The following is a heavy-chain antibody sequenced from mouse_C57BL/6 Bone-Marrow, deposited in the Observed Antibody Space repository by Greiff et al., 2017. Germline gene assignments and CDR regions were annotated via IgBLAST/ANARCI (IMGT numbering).Heavy chain of an antibody. CDR1: GYTFTSYD. D-gene: IGHD1-1*01. Sequence: VQLQQSGPELVKPGASVKLSCKASGYTFTSYDINWVKQRPGQGLEWIGWIYPRDGSTKYNEKLKGQATLPVDTSSSTAYMELHSLTSEDSAVYFCARLEFDGSSGDWYFDVWGTGNTVPVSS. CDR2: IYPRDGST. CDR3: ARLEFDGSSGDWYFDV. V-gene: IGHV1-85*01. J-gene: IGHJ1*03.